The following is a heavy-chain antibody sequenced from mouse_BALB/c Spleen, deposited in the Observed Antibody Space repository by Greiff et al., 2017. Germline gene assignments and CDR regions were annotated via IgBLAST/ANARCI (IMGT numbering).Heavy chain of an antibody. CDR1: GYTFTSYW. CDR3: ERVNDVYESRDY. CDR2: IYPGDGDT. J-gene: IGHJ4*01. Sequence: VQLVESGAELARPGASVKLSCKASGYTFTSYWMQWVKQRPGQGLDWIGAIYPGDGDTRYTQKFKGKATLTADKSSSTAYMQLSSLASEDAAVFDCERVNDVYESRDYWGQGTSVTVSS. V-gene: IGHV1-87*01. D-gene: IGHD1-1*01.